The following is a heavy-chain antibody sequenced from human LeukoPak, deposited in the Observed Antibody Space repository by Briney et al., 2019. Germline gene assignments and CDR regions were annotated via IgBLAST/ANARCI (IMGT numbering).Heavy chain of an antibody. D-gene: IGHD2-2*01. V-gene: IGHV4-34*01. J-gene: IGHJ4*02. CDR3: ARGVVVVPAAISNFDY. CDR2: INHSGST. Sequence: PSETLSLTCAVYGGSFSGYYWSWIRQPPGKGLEWIGEINHSGSTNYNPSLKSRVTISVDTSKNQFSLKLSSVTAADTAVYYCARGVVVVPAAISNFDYWGQGTLVTVSS. CDR1: GGSFSGYY.